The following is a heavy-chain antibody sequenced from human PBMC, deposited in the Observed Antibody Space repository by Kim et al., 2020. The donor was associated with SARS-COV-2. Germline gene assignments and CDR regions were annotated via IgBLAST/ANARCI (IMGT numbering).Heavy chain of an antibody. V-gene: IGHV1-46*01. J-gene: IGHJ6*02. CDR1: GYTFTSYY. D-gene: IGHD1-26*01. CDR3: ARDPRGASFPQTYYYYGMDV. Sequence: ASVKVSCKASGYTFTSYYMHWVRQAPGQGLEWMGIINHSGGSTSYAQKFQGRVTMTRDTSTSTVYMELSSLRSEDTAVYYCARDPRGASFPQTYYYYGMDVWGQGTTVTVSS. CDR2: INHSGGST.